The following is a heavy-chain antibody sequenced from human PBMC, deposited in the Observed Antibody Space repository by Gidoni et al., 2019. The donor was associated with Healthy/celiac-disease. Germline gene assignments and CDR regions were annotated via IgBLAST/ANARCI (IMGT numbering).Heavy chain of an antibody. V-gene: IGHV2-5*01. J-gene: IGHJ4*02. CDR3: AHTPWGYGGSSGARY. D-gene: IGHD4-17*01. CDR1: GFSLSTSGVG. CDR2: IYWNDDK. Sequence: QLTLKESGPTLVTPTQTLTLTCTVSGFSLSTSGVGVGWSRQPPGKALEWLARIYWNDDKLYSPSLKSRLTITKDTSKNQVGLTMTNMDPVDTATYYCAHTPWGYGGSSGARYWGQGTLVTVSS.